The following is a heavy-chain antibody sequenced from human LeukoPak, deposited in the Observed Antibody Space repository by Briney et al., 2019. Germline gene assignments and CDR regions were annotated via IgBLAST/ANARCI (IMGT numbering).Heavy chain of an antibody. CDR1: GFTFSSYW. CDR2: IKQDGSEK. CDR3: ARDRGGSSWYKHNWFDP. V-gene: IGHV3-7*01. J-gene: IGHJ5*02. D-gene: IGHD6-13*01. Sequence: GGYLRLSCAASGFTFSSYWMSWVRQAPGKWLEWVSNIKQDGSEKYYVGSVKGRFTISKDNAKNSLYLQMNSLRAEDMAVYYCARDRGGSSWYKHNWFDPWGQGTMVTVSS.